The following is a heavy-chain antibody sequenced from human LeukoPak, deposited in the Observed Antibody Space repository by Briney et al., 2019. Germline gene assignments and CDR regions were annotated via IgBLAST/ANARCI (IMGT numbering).Heavy chain of an antibody. J-gene: IGHJ4*02. CDR2: INAGNGNT. CDR1: GGTLSSRG. V-gene: IGHV1-3*01. Sequence: ASVKVSCKASGGTLSSRGFSWVRQAPGQRLEWMGWINAGNGNTKYSQKFQARVTITRDTSASTAYMELSSLRSEDTAVYYCARDPIGSRWPYYFDYWGQGTLVTVSS. CDR3: ARDPIGSRWPYYFDY. D-gene: IGHD6-13*01.